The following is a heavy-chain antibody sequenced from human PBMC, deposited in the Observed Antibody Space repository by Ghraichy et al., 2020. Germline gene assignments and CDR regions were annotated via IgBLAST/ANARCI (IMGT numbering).Heavy chain of an antibody. CDR2: IKSKTDGGTT. J-gene: IGHJ4*02. V-gene: IGHV3-15*01. D-gene: IGHD3-22*01. CDR1: GFTFSNAW. CDR3: TTDTMIVVVPNGGTTIFDY. Sequence: GGSLRLSCAASGFTFSNAWMSWVRQAPGKGLEWVGRIKSKTDGGTTDYAAPVKGRFTISRDDSKNTLYLQMNSLKTEDTAVYYCTTDTMIVVVPNGGTTIFDYWGQGTLVTVSS.